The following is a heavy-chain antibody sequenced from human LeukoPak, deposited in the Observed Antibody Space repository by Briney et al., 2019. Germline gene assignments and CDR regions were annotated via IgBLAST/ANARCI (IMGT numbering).Heavy chain of an antibody. D-gene: IGHD6-13*01. CDR1: GGTFSSYA. CDR3: ARAAYSSSWYFWFDP. J-gene: IGHJ5*02. CDR2: IIPIFGTA. V-gene: IGHV1-69*13. Sequence: GASVKVSCTASGGTFSSYAITWVRQAPGQGLEWMGGIIPIFGTANYAQKFQGRVTITADESTTTAYMELSSLRSEDTAVYYCARAAYSSSWYFWFDPWGQGTLVTVSS.